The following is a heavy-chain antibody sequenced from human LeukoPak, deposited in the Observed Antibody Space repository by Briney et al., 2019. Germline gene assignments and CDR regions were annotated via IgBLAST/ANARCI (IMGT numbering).Heavy chain of an antibody. D-gene: IGHD6-13*01. J-gene: IGHJ6*03. V-gene: IGHV1-69*05. Sequence: SVKVSSKASGGTFSSYAISWVRQAPGQGLGWMGGIIPIFGTANYAQKFQGRVKITTDEFTGTAYMELSSLRSEDTAVYYCARDFGYSSSWYYYYMDVWGKGTTVTVSS. CDR3: ARDFGYSSSWYYYYMDV. CDR1: GGTFSSYA. CDR2: IIPIFGTA.